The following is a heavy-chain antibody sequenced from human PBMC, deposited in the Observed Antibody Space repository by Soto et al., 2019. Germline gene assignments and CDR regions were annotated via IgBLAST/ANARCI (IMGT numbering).Heavy chain of an antibody. CDR2: ISAYNGNT. CDR1: GYTFTSNG. J-gene: IGHJ3*02. V-gene: IGHV1-18*01. Sequence: ASVTVSCKASGYTFTSNGISWVRQAPGQGLEWMGWISAYNGNTNYAQKLQGRVTMTTDTSTSTAYMELRSLRSDDTAVYYCARDLGYCTNGVCSPDAFDIWGQGTMVTLSS. D-gene: IGHD2-8*01. CDR3: ARDLGYCTNGVCSPDAFDI.